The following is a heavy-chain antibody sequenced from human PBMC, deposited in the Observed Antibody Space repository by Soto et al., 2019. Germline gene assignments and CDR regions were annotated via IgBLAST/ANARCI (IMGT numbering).Heavy chain of an antibody. J-gene: IGHJ6*02. Sequence: PSETLSLTCTVSGGFVNSDTHSWSWIRQTPGKRLEWIGFIYSGGSTKNPSLRSRVTMSVDTSKNQFSLKLRSVIVADTAVYHCARFVRSCSATTCCTRADVWGQGITVTVSS. D-gene: IGHD2-2*01. CDR2: IYSGGST. CDR1: GGFVNSDTHS. CDR3: ARFVRSCSATTCCTRADV. V-gene: IGHV4-61*01.